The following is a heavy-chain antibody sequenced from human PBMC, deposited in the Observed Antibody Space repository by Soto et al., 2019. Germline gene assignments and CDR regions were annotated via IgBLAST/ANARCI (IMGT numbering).Heavy chain of an antibody. J-gene: IGHJ5*01. CDR2: VHISGHS. V-gene: IGHV4-4*02. CDR1: GGSVRAPDW. CDR3: ARVRQGCSANNCYFDP. D-gene: IGHD1-1*01. Sequence: QVHLQESGPGLVAPSGTLSLTCTLSGGSVRAPDWWNWVRQSPDKGLEWIAEVHISGHSNYNPSLRSRVSVSIDSSKKPFYLNLNSLTAADTAIYYSARVRQGCSANNCYFDPWGQGTQVTISS.